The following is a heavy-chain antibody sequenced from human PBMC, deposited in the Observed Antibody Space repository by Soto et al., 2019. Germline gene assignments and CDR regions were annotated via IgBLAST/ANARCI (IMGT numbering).Heavy chain of an antibody. CDR1: GGSISSGAYY. V-gene: IGHV4-31*03. J-gene: IGHJ6*02. CDR3: ARDIVPAVSMSGMDV. CDR2: IYYSGST. D-gene: IGHD2-2*01. Sequence: QVQLQESGPGLVKPSQTLSLTCTVSGGSISSGAYYWNWIRQHPGKGLEWIGYIYYSGSTYYNPSLKSRVTTSVDTSNNQFSLKLSSVTAADTALYYCARDIVPAVSMSGMDVWGQGTTVTVSS.